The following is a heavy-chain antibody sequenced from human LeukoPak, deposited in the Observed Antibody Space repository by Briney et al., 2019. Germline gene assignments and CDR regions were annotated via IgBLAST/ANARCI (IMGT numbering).Heavy chain of an antibody. CDR2: IYYSGST. J-gene: IGHJ4*02. CDR1: GGSISSYY. Sequence: SETLSLTCTVSGGSISSYYWTWIRQPPGKGLEWIGYIYYSGSTNYNPSLKSRVTISVDTSKNQFSLKLSSVTAADTAVYYCARGISHYYYPDYWGQGTLVTVSS. CDR3: ARGISHYYYPDY. V-gene: IGHV4-59*01. D-gene: IGHD3-10*01.